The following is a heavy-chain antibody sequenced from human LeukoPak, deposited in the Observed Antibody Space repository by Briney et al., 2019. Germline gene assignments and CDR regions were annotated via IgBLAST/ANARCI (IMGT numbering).Heavy chain of an antibody. Sequence: GASVKVSCKASGYTFTSYAISWVRQAPGQGLEWMGGITAYNGNTNYAQKLQGRVTMTTDKSTSTAYMELRSLRFDDTAVYYCAITGSYIGYFDYWGQGTLVTVSS. CDR1: GYTFTSYA. D-gene: IGHD3-10*01. CDR2: ITAYNGNT. CDR3: AITGSYIGYFDY. V-gene: IGHV1-18*01. J-gene: IGHJ4*02.